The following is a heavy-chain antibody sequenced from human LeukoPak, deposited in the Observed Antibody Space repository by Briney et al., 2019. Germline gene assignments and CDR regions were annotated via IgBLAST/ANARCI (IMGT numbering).Heavy chain of an antibody. CDR2: INPNSGDR. V-gene: IGHV1-2*02. CDR1: GYTFTDYY. CDR3: ARLNGDFYNWFYP. J-gene: IGHJ5*02. D-gene: IGHD2-21*02. Sequence: ASVMVSCKASGYTFTDYYIHWVRQAPAQGFEWMGWINPNSGDRDNAQRFQDRVTLTRDTYISTAYMELTNLTTDDTDIYYCARLNGDFYNWFYPWGEGTLVTVSS.